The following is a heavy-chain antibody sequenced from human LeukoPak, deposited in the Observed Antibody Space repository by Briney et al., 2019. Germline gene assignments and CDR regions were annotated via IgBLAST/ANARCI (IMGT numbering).Heavy chain of an antibody. CDR2: ISSSSSTI. CDR3: ARAGRYFDWAVGLDAFGI. D-gene: IGHD3-9*01. Sequence: PGGSLRLSCAASGFTFSSYSMNWVHQAPGKGLEWVSYISSSSSTIYYADSVKGRFTISRDNAKNSLYLQMNSLRAEDTAVYYCARAGRYFDWAVGLDAFGIWGQGTMVTVSS. V-gene: IGHV3-48*01. J-gene: IGHJ3*02. CDR1: GFTFSSYS.